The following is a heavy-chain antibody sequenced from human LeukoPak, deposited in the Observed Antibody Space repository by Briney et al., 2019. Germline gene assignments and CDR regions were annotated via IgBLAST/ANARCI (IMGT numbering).Heavy chain of an antibody. CDR2: ISGSGGST. Sequence: GGSLRLSCAASRFTFSSYEMSWVRQAPGKGLEWVSAISGSGGSTYYADSVKGRFTISRDNSKNTLYLQMNSLRAEDTAVYYCAKFGTVTSRYGMDVWGQGTTVTVSS. CDR3: AKFGTVTSRYGMDV. CDR1: RFTFSSYE. V-gene: IGHV3-23*01. D-gene: IGHD4-17*01. J-gene: IGHJ6*02.